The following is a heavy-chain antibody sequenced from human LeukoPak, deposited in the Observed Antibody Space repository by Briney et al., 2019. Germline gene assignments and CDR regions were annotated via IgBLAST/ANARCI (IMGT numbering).Heavy chain of an antibody. Sequence: ASVKVSCKASGGTFSSYAISWVRQAPGQGLEWMGRINPNSGGTNYAQKFQGRVTMTRDTSISTAYMELSRLRSDDTAVYYCARESRYSGYDRSFDYWGQGTLVTVSS. CDR1: GGTFSSYA. V-gene: IGHV1-2*06. CDR3: ARESRYSGYDRSFDY. D-gene: IGHD5-12*01. CDR2: INPNSGGT. J-gene: IGHJ4*02.